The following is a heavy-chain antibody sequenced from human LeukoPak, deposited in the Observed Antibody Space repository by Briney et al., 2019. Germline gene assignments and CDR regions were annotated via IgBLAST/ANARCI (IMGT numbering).Heavy chain of an antibody. V-gene: IGHV3-30*04. D-gene: IGHD3-22*01. CDR1: GFTFSSYA. Sequence: GRSLRLSCAASGFTFSSYAMHWVRQAPGKGLEWVAVISYDGSNKYYADSVKGRFTISRDNSKNTLYLQMNSLRAEDTAVYYCARGSVVVIAPFHYWGQGTLVTVSS. CDR3: ARGSVVVIAPFHY. CDR2: ISYDGSNK. J-gene: IGHJ4*02.